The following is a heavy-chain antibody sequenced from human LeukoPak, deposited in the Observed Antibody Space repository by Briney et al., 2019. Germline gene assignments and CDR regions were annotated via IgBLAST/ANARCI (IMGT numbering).Heavy chain of an antibody. J-gene: IGHJ4*02. CDR2: ISSSSSYI. D-gene: IGHD3-10*01. CDR1: GFTFSSYS. Sequence: PGGSLRLSCAASGFTFSSYSMNWVRQAPGKGLEWVSSISSSSSYIYYADSVKGRFTISRDNAKNSLYLQMNSLRAEDTAVYYCARGSGGILWFGPTGYFDYWGQGTLVTVSS. V-gene: IGHV3-21*01. CDR3: ARGSGGILWFGPTGYFDY.